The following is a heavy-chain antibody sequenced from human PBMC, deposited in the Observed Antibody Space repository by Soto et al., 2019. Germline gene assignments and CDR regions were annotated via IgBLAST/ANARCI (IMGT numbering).Heavy chain of an antibody. J-gene: IGHJ4*02. CDR1: GGTFSSYA. D-gene: IGHD6-19*01. V-gene: IGHV1-69*13. CDR2: IIPIFGTA. CDR3: AREAIPAGYSSGWYRFDY. Sequence: SVKVSCKASGGTFSSYAISWVRQAPGQGLEWMGGIIPIFGTANYAQKFQGRVTLTADESTSTAYMELSSLRSEDTAVYYCAREAIPAGYSSGWYRFDYWGQGTLVTVS.